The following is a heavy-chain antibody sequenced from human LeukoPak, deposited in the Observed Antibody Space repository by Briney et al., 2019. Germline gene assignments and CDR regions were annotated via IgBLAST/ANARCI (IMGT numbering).Heavy chain of an antibody. CDR2: INAYNGDT. CDR3: ARDGSGVWFDY. V-gene: IGHV1-18*01. CDR1: GYTFTSYG. J-gene: IGHJ4*02. D-gene: IGHD3-10*01. Sequence: GASVKVSCKASGYTFTSYGISWVRQAPGQGLEWMAWINAYNGDTNYAQKLQGRVTLTTDTSTSTAYMELRSLRSEDTAVYYCARDGSGVWFDYWGQGTLVTVSS.